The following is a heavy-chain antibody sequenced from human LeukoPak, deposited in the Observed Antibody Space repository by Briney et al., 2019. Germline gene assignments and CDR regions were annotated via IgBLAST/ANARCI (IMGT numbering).Heavy chain of an antibody. V-gene: IGHV4-34*01. CDR1: GGSFSGYY. J-gene: IGHJ4*02. Sequence: SETLSLTCAVYGGSFSGYYWSWIRQPPGKGLEWIGEINHSGSTNYNPSLKSRVTISVDTSKNRFSLKLSSVTAADTAVYYCARARSRGYYDSSGYSQFDYWGQGTLVTVSS. CDR3: ARARSRGYYDSSGYSQFDY. D-gene: IGHD3-22*01. CDR2: INHSGST.